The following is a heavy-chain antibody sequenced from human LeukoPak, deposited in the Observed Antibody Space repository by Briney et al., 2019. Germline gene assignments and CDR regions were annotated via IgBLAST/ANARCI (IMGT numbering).Heavy chain of an antibody. CDR1: GYIFVNFG. Sequence: GASVKVSCKASGYIFVNFGISSVRQAPRQGLEWVGWISAYNGNTNYAQKFRGRVTMTTDTSTNTAYMELRNLGSDDTAMYFCARDSSAYTRHFDYWGQGSLVTVSS. J-gene: IGHJ4*02. CDR2: ISAYNGNT. D-gene: IGHD3-22*01. CDR3: ARDSSAYTRHFDY. V-gene: IGHV1-18*01.